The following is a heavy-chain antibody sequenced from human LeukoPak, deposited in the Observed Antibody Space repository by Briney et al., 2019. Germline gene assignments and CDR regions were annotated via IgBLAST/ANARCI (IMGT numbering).Heavy chain of an antibody. D-gene: IGHD3-10*01. CDR2: ISYDGSNK. CDR3: ARSFGSGSYSTRYGMDV. J-gene: IGHJ6*02. Sequence: GGSLRLSCAASGFTFSSYAMHWVRQAPGKGLEWVAVISYDGSNKYYADSVKGRFTISRDNSKKTLYLQMNSLRAEDTAVYSCARSFGSGSYSTRYGMDVWGQGTTVTFSS. CDR1: GFTFSSYA. V-gene: IGHV3-30*01.